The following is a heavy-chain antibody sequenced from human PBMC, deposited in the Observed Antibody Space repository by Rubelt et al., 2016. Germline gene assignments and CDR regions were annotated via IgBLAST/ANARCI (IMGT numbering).Heavy chain of an antibody. CDR2: INHSGST. J-gene: IGHJ4*02. V-gene: IGHV4-34*01. Sequence: QVQLQQWGAGLLKPSETLSLTCAVYGGSFSVYYWRWIRQPPGKGLEWIGEINHSGSTNYNPALKRRVTISVDTSKNQFSLKLSSVTAADTAVYYCARGKEGLGVTMMDYWGQGTLVTVSS. CDR3: ARGKEGLGVTMMDY. CDR1: GGSFSVYY. D-gene: IGHD3-22*01.